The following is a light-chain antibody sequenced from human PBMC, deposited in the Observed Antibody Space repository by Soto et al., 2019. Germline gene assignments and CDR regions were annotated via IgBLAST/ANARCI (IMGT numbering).Light chain of an antibody. CDR2: WAS. V-gene: IGKV4-1*01. Sequence: DIVMTQSPDSLAVSLGERATINCKSSQSILYNSNNKNYLAWYQQKAGQPPKLLIYWASTRESGVPDRFSGSGSGTDFTLTISSLQAEDVADYYCQQYHDTPRTFGQGTKVEIK. CDR3: QQYHDTPRT. CDR1: QSILYNSNNKNY. J-gene: IGKJ1*01.